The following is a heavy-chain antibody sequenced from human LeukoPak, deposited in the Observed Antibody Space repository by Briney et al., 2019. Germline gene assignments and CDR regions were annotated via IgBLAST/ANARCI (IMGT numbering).Heavy chain of an antibody. CDR3: ARRVYCGGDCSFFDY. D-gene: IGHD2-21*02. V-gene: IGHV5-51*01. Sequence: GESRKISCKGSGYSFTSYWIGWVRQMPGKGLEWMGIIYPGDSDTRYSPSFQGQVTISADKSISNAYLQWSSLKASDTAMYYCARRVYCGGDCSFFDYWGQGTLVTVPS. J-gene: IGHJ4*02. CDR1: GYSFTSYW. CDR2: IYPGDSDT.